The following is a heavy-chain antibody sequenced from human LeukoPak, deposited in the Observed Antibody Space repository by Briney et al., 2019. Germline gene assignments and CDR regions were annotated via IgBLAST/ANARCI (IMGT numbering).Heavy chain of an antibody. CDR3: AREGISLVRGAVLCYYGMDV. V-gene: IGHV6-1*01. Sequence: SQTLSLTCVISGDRVSSSSAAWNWIRQFPSRGLEWLGRTYYKSKWYDDYAVSVKSRITISPDASTNQFSLHLSSVTPEDTAVYYCAREGISLVRGAVLCYYGMDVWGQGTTVTVSS. D-gene: IGHD3-10*01. J-gene: IGHJ6*02. CDR1: GDRVSSSSAA. CDR2: TYYKSKWYD.